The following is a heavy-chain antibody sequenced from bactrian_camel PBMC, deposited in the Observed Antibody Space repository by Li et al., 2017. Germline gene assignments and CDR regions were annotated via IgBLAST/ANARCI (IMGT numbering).Heavy chain of an antibody. Sequence: VQLVESGGGSVQAGGSLRLSCAPSGDDYNTNYMVVAWFRQGPGKEREGIAAIYTAGGNAYSADSVKGRFTISQDGANNTVYLQMDSLKPEDTATYYCAATRGPLPVRLAFEEDRYNYWGQGTQVTVS. CDR2: IYTAGGNA. J-gene: IGHJ4*01. CDR1: GDDYNTNY. D-gene: IGHD1*01. V-gene: IGHV3S40*01. CDR3: AATRGPLPVRLAFEEDRYNY.